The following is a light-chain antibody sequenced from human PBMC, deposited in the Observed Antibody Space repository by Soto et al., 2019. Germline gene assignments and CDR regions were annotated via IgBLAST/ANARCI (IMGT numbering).Light chain of an antibody. V-gene: IGKV3-20*01. J-gene: IGKJ1*01. CDR2: RAS. Sequence: EFVLTQSPGTLSLSPGERATLSCRASQSVSSSYLAWYRQKPGQAPRLLIYRASSRATGVPDRFSGSGSGADFPLTISRREPEDFAVYYCHQYGSSPRPFGQGTKVEIK. CDR3: HQYGSSPRP. CDR1: QSVSSSY.